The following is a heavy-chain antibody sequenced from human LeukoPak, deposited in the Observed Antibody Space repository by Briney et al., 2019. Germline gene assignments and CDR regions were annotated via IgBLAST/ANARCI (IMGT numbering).Heavy chain of an antibody. CDR1: GFTFSSYE. J-gene: IGHJ4*02. Sequence: TGGSLRLSCAASGFTFSSYEMNWVRQAPGKGLEWVSYISSSGSTIYYADSVKGRFTISRDNAKNSLYLQMNSLRAEDTAVYYCARDATKLWEPKGTFDYWGQGTLVTVSS. D-gene: IGHD1-26*01. V-gene: IGHV3-48*03. CDR2: ISSSGSTI. CDR3: ARDATKLWEPKGTFDY.